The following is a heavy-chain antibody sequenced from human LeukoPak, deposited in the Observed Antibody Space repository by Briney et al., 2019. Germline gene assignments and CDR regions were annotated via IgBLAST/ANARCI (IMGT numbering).Heavy chain of an antibody. CDR3: ARDRAAVAGNWFDP. CDR1: GYSFSSYG. Sequence: ASVKVSCKASGYSFSSYGISWVRQAPGQGLEWMTWISGNNGNTDFAKNFQGRVTMTTDTSTTTVYMELSRLRSDDTAVYYCARDRAAVAGNWFDPWGQGTLVTVSS. J-gene: IGHJ5*02. V-gene: IGHV1-18*01. CDR2: ISGNNGNT. D-gene: IGHD6-19*01.